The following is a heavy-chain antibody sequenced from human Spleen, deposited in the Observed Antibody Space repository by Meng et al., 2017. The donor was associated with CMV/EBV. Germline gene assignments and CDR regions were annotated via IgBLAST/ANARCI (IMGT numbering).Heavy chain of an antibody. D-gene: IGHD3-3*01. J-gene: IGHJ4*02. V-gene: IGHV4-39*07. CDR2: IYYSGST. CDR1: GGSISSSSYY. CDR3: ATLFGWPYDY. Sequence: SETLSLTCTVSGGSISSSSYYWGWIRQPPGKGLEWIGSIYYSGSTYYNPSLKSRVTISVDTSKNQFSLKLSSVTAADTAVYYCATLFGWPYDYWGQGTLVTVSS.